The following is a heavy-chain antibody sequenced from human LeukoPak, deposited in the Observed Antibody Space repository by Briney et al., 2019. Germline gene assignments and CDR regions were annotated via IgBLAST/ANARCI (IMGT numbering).Heavy chain of an antibody. CDR2: INWNGGST. CDR3: ARESGGSYYGTSDY. V-gene: IGHV3-20*04. CDR1: GFTFDDYG. Sequence: RAGGSLRLSCAASGFTFDDYGMSWVRQAPGKGLEWVSGINWNGGSTGYADSVKGRFTISRDNAKNSLYLQMNSLRAEDTALYYCARESGGSYYGTSDYWGQGTLVTVSS. J-gene: IGHJ4*02. D-gene: IGHD1-26*01.